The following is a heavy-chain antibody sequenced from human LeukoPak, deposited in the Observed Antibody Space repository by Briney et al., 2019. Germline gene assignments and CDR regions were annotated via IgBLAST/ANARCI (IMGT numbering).Heavy chain of an antibody. CDR2: IYSGGST. CDR3: ARGEGADYGDYRFDY. D-gene: IGHD4-17*01. CDR1: GFTFSSNY. V-gene: IGHV3-53*01. Sequence: PGGSLRLSCAASGFTFSSNYMSWVRQAPGKGLEWVSVIYSGGSTYYADSVKGRFTISRDNSKNTLYLQMNSLRAEDTAVYYCARGEGADYGDYRFDYWGQGTLVTVSS. J-gene: IGHJ4*02.